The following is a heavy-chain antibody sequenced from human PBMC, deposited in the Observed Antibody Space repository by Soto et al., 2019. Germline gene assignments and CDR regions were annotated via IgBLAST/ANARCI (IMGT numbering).Heavy chain of an antibody. J-gene: IGHJ6*02. V-gene: IGHV1-8*01. Sequence: QVQLVQSGAEVKKPGASVKVSCKASGYTFTSYDINWVRQATGQGLEWMGWMNPNSGNTGFAQRFQGRVTITRNTAIGTAYMEVSSLTSEDTAMYYCARGVGGYEQRYGMDVWGQGTTVTV. CDR3: ARGVGGYEQRYGMDV. CDR1: GYTFTSYD. D-gene: IGHD5-12*01. CDR2: MNPNSGNT.